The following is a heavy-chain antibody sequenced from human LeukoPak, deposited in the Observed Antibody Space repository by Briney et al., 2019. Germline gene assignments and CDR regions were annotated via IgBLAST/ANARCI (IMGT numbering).Heavy chain of an antibody. CDR3: AREVELGSDAFDI. CDR2: INHSGST. CDR1: GGSFSGYY. J-gene: IGHJ3*02. V-gene: IGHV4-34*01. Sequence: PSETLSLTCAVYGGSFSGYYWSWIRQPPGKGLEWIGEINHSGSTNYNPSLKSRVTISVDTSKNQFSLKLSSVTAADTAVYYCAREVELGSDAFDIWGQGTMVTVSS. D-gene: IGHD1-7*01.